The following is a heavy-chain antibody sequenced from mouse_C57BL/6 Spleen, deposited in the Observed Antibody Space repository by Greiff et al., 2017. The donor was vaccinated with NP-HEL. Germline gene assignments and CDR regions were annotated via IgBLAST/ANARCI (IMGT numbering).Heavy chain of an antibody. CDR2: ISSGGSYT. Sequence: EVMLVESGGDLVKPGGSLKLSCAASGFTFSSYGMSWVRQTPDKRLEWVATISSGGSYTYYPDSVKGRFTISRDNAKNTLYLQMSSLKSEDTAMYYCARHDSSGYEYFDVWGTGTTVTVSS. J-gene: IGHJ1*03. V-gene: IGHV5-6*01. D-gene: IGHD3-2*02. CDR3: ARHDSSGYEYFDV. CDR1: GFTFSSYG.